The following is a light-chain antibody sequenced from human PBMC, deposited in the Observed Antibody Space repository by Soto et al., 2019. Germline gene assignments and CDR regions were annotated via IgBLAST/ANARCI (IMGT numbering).Light chain of an antibody. CDR3: QQRSNWPPRIT. V-gene: IGKV3-11*01. J-gene: IGKJ4*01. CDR2: DAS. CDR1: QSVSSY. Sequence: EIVLTQSPATLSLSPGERATLSCRASQSVSSYLAWYQQKPGQAPRLLIYDASNRATGIPARFSGSGPGTDFTLTISSLEPEDFAVYYCQQRSNWPPRITFGGGTKVEIK.